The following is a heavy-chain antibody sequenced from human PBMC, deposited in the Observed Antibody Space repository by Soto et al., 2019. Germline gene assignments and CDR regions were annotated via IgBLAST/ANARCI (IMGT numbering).Heavy chain of an antibody. CDR3: AKMTSDSYGRNYGMDV. CDR1: GFTFSAYA. CDR2: LRDAGSSP. Sequence: QAGGSLRLSCAASGFTFSAYAMSWVRQAPGKGLEWVSALRDAGSSPYYADSVKGRFTISRDNSKNTLYLQMDSLRAEDTALYYCAKMTSDSYGRNYGMDVWGQGTTVTVSS. D-gene: IGHD5-18*01. J-gene: IGHJ6*02. V-gene: IGHV3-23*01.